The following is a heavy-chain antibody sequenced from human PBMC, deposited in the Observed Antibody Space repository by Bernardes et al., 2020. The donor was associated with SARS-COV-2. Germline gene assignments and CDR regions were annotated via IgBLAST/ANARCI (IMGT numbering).Heavy chain of an antibody. V-gene: IGHV1-8*01. Sequence: ASVKVSCKASGYTFTSHHINWMRQAPGQGLEWMGSLNPNNGDAVYAEKFQGRVTMTRDTSTTSAFMELGSLRSEDTAVYYCARGGSCTSNGCYRGEGFEPWGQGTLVSVSS. D-gene: IGHD6-19*01. J-gene: IGHJ5*02. CDR2: LNPNNGDA. CDR3: ARGGSCTSNGCYRGEGFEP. CDR1: GYTFTSHH.